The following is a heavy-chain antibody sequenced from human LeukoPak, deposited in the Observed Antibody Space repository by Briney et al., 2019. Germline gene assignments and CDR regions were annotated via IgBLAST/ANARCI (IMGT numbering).Heavy chain of an antibody. CDR1: GFTFSSYE. Sequence: PGGSLRLSCAASGFTFSSYEMNWVRQAPGKGLEWVSYISSSGSTIYYADSVKGRFTISRDNAKNSLYLQMNSLRAEDTAVYYCARDYCSGGSCYPDYWGQGTLVTVSS. V-gene: IGHV3-48*03. CDR3: ARDYCSGGSCYPDY. D-gene: IGHD2-15*01. CDR2: ISSSGSTI. J-gene: IGHJ4*02.